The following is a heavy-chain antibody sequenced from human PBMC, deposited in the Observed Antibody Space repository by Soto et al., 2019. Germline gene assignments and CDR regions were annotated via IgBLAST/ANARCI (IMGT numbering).Heavy chain of an antibody. CDR1: GGTFSSYA. CDR3: ARASLRGMVVAAIDY. J-gene: IGHJ4*02. V-gene: IGHV1-69*01. CDR2: IIPIFGTA. Sequence: QVQLVQSGAEVKKPGSSVKVSCKASGGTFSSYAISWVRQAPGQGLEGMGGIIPIFGTANYAQKFQGRVTITADESTSTAYMELSSLRSEDTAVYYCARASLRGMVVAAIDYWGQGTLVTVSS. D-gene: IGHD2-15*01.